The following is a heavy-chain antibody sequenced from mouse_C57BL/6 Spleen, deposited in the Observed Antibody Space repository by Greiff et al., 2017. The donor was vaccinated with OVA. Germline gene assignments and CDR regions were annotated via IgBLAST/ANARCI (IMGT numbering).Heavy chain of an antibody. J-gene: IGHJ4*01. CDR1: GYAFSSSW. Sequence: QVQLQQSGPELVKPGASVKISCKASGYAFSSSWMNWVKQRPGKGLEWIGRIYPGDGDTNYNGKFKGKATLTADKSSSTAYMQLSSLTSEDSAVYFCARSGRSLIGGAMDYWGQGTSVTVSS. CDR3: ARSGRSLIGGAMDY. CDR2: IYPGDGDT. D-gene: IGHD2-14*01. V-gene: IGHV1-82*01.